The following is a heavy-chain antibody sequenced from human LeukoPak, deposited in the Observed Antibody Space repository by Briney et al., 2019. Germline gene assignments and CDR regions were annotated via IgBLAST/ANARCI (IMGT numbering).Heavy chain of an antibody. CDR2: FMLSGST. D-gene: IGHD2-2*01. V-gene: IGHV4-34*01. CDR3: ARGRLDCSGTSCAAGSWFDP. CDR1: AASVRVNY. J-gene: IGHJ5*02. Sequence: SQTLSLTCAVDAASVRVNYWASIRQSPGNGLGLIGEFMLSGSTNYNPSLKSRVTISVDTSKNQFSLKLSSVTAADTAVYYCARGRLDCSGTSCAAGSWFDPWGQGTLATVSS.